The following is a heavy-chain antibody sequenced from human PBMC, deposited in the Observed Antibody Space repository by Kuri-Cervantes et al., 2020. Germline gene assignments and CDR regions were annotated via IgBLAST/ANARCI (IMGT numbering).Heavy chain of an antibody. Sequence: GGSLRLSCAASGSTFSDAWMSWVRQAPGKGLEWVDRIKSKTDGGTIDYDAPVKGRFTISRDESKNTLYLQMNSLRAEDTALYYCAKGIVGTTSGYFDYWGQGTLVTVSS. CDR1: GSTFSDAW. D-gene: IGHD1-7*01. J-gene: IGHJ4*02. V-gene: IGHV3-15*01. CDR2: IKSKTDGGTI. CDR3: AKGIVGTTSGYFDY.